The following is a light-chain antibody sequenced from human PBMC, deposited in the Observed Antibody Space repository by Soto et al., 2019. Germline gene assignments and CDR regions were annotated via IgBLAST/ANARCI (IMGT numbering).Light chain of an antibody. J-gene: IGLJ1*01. CDR2: DTS. Sequence: QAVVTQGPSLTVSPGGTVTLTCGSSTGAVTSGHFPYWFQQKAGQAPRTLIYDTSNKYSWTPARFSGSLLGGKAALTLSGAQPEDEADYHCMVSYSGAHVFGNGTKLTVL. CDR1: TGAVTSGHF. V-gene: IGLV7-46*01. CDR3: MVSYSGAHV.